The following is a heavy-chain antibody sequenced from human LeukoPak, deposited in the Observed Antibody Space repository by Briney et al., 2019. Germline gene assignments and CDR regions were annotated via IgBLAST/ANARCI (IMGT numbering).Heavy chain of an antibody. D-gene: IGHD3-22*01. V-gene: IGHV3-23*01. J-gene: IGHJ4*02. CDR2: ISGSGGST. Sequence: GGSLRLSCAASGFTFSSYEMNWVRQAPGKGLEWVSAISGSGGSTYYADSVKGRFTISRDNSKNTLYLQMNSLRAEDTAVYYCAKDAIRRYYDSSGYSDFDYWGQGTLVTVSS. CDR3: AKDAIRRYYDSSGYSDFDY. CDR1: GFTFSSYE.